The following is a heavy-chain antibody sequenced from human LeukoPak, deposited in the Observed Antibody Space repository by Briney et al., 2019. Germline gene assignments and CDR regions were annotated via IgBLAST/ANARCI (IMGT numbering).Heavy chain of an antibody. CDR1: GFTFSSYE. V-gene: IGHV3-48*03. J-gene: IGHJ6*03. CDR2: ISSSGRTI. CDR3: ARTPGIQYRYYYYMDV. D-gene: IGHD5-18*01. Sequence: GGSLRLSCAASGFTFSSYEMNWVRQAPGKGLEWVAYISSSGRTIYYADAVKGRRTICRDDAKNSPYPQINSLRAQDTAVYYCARTPGIQYRYYYYMDVWGKGTTVTVSS.